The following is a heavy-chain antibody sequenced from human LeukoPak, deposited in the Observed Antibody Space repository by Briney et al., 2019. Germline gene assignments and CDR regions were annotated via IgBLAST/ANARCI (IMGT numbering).Heavy chain of an antibody. V-gene: IGHV4-34*01. CDR3: ARAGDYGDYRGDDFDY. Sequence: KPSETLSLTCAVYGASFSGYYWSWIRQPPGKGLEWLGEINHSGSTNYNPSLKSRVTILVDTSKNQFSLKLSSVTAADTAVYYCARAGDYGDYRGDDFDYWGQGTLVTVSS. D-gene: IGHD4-17*01. CDR2: INHSGST. CDR1: GASFSGYY. J-gene: IGHJ4*02.